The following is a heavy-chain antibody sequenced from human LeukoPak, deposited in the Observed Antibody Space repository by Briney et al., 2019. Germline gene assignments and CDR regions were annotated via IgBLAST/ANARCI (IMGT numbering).Heavy chain of an antibody. CDR3: ARVLYYYGPGDN. Sequence: GASVKVSCKASGYTFTSYAMHWVRQAPGQGLEWMGRIIPILGIANYAQKFQGRVTITADKSTSTAYMELSSLRSEDTAVYYCARVLYYYGPGDNWGQGALVTVSS. J-gene: IGHJ4*02. D-gene: IGHD3-10*01. CDR1: GYTFTSYA. CDR2: IIPILGIA. V-gene: IGHV1-69*04.